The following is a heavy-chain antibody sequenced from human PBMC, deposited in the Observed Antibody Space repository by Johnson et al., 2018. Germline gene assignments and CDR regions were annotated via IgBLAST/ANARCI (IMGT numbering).Heavy chain of an antibody. CDR2: ISASGRST. CDR1: GFTLNTSA. J-gene: IGHJ6*03. Sequence: VQLVESGGALVQPGGSLRLSCAASGFTLNTSAMNWVRQAPGKGLEWVSSISASGRSTYYTDSVKGRFTISRDNSKNTLFLQMNSLRVEDTAVYYCAKGSTTVRGVFDYNYMDLWGKGTTVTVSS. CDR3: AKGSTTVRGVFDYNYMDL. V-gene: IGHV3-23*04. D-gene: IGHD3-10*01.